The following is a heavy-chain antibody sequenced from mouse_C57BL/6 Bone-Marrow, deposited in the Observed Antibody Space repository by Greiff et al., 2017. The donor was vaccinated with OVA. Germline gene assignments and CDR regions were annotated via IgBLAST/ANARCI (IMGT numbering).Heavy chain of an antibody. CDR1: GYTFTSYW. CDR2: LDPSDSYT. CDR3: ARDGRGFDY. D-gene: IGHD1-1*02. V-gene: IGHV1-69*01. Sequence: QVQLQQPGAELVMPGASVKLSCKASGYTFTSYWMHWVKQRPGQGLEWIGELDPSDSYTNCNQKFKGKSTLTVDKSSSTAYMQLSSLTSEDSAVYYCARDGRGFDYWGQGTTLTVSS. J-gene: IGHJ2*01.